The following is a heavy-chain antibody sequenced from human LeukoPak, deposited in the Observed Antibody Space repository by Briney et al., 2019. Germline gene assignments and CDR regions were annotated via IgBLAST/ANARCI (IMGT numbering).Heavy chain of an antibody. D-gene: IGHD2/OR15-2a*01. CDR2: ISNGGTNT. Sequence: SGGSLRLSCAASGFAFCNYGMTWVRAAPGGGLWWGSGISNGGTNTYYTDSVKGRFTISRDNSRNTLYLQMNSLRADATARYYCAKYFVYGSRFPRPLDYWGQGTLVTVSS. CDR1: GFAFCNYG. CDR3: AKYFVYGSRFPRPLDY. V-gene: IGHV3-23*01. J-gene: IGHJ4*02.